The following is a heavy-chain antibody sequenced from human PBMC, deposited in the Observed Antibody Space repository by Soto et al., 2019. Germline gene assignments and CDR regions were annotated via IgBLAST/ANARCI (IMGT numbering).Heavy chain of an antibody. J-gene: IGHJ5*02. CDR2: ITPVFGTA. V-gene: IGHV1-69*01. CDR3: AGSLEGTTVTNWFDP. CDR1: ADTFNSYS. D-gene: IGHD4-17*01. Sequence: QVQLVQSGAEVKKPGSSVKVSCKASADTFNSYSLSWLRQAPGQRLEWMGGITPVFGTADYAQTFEDRLTITADDATSTAYMELRSLRFDDTAVYYCAGSLEGTTVTNWFDPWGPGALVSVSS.